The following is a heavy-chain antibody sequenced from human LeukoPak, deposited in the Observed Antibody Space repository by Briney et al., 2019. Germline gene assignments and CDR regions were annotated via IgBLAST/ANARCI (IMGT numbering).Heavy chain of an antibody. D-gene: IGHD3-10*01. J-gene: IGHJ6*02. CDR2: IYYSGST. CDR3: ARDYGSGIYYYYYGMDV. Sequence: GSLRLSCAASGFTVSSNYMSWVRQAPGKGLEWIGSIYYSGSTYYNPSLKSRVTISVDTSKNQFSLKLSSVTAADTAVYYCARDYGSGIYYYYYGMDVWGQGTTVTVSS. V-gene: IGHV4-39*07. CDR1: GFTVSSNY.